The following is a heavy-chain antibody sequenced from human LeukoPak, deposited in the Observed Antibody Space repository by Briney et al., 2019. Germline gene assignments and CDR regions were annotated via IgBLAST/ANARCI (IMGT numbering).Heavy chain of an antibody. D-gene: IGHD1-26*01. CDR3: ARDRGIVGATGFDY. CDR1: GGTFSSYA. CDR2: IIPIFGTA. Sequence: VASVKVSCKASGGTFSSYAISWVRQAPGQGLEWMGGIIPIFGTANYAQKFQGRVTITADESTSTAYMELSSLRSEDTAVYYCARDRGIVGATGFDYWGQGTLVTVSS. J-gene: IGHJ4*02. V-gene: IGHV1-69*13.